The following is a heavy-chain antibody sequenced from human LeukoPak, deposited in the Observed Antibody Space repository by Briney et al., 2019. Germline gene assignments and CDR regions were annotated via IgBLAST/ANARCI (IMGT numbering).Heavy chain of an antibody. V-gene: IGHV3-53*01. CDR3: ANHYSDSRGYYHYDS. Sequence: TGGSLRLSCAASGITVSSNYMNWVRQAPGKGLEWVSFIKSGDITYYADSVKGRFTISRDNSKNTLYLQMNSLRAEDTAMYYCANHYSDSRGYYHYDSWGQGTLVTVSS. CDR2: IKSGDIT. CDR1: GITVSSNY. J-gene: IGHJ4*02. D-gene: IGHD3-22*01.